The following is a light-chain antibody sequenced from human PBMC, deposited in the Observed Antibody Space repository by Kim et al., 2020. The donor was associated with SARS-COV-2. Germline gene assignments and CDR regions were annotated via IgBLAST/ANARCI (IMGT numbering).Light chain of an antibody. J-gene: IGKJ2*01. CDR2: APS. CDR3: QKYDGDPYT. Sequence: ASVGDRATLVCRASQSITTHLAGIQQKPWRPPNLLIYAPSALHSGMPSRFSGSGSGTDLTLPITSLQAKDAATYYCQKYDGDPYTFGQRTKVDIK. CDR1: QSITTH. V-gene: IGKV1-27*01.